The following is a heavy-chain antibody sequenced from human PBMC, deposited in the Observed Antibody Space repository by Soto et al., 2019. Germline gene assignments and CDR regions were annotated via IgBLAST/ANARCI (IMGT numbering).Heavy chain of an antibody. CDR1: GGSVSSGSYY. CDR2: IYYSGST. D-gene: IGHD1-26*01. V-gene: IGHV4-61*01. J-gene: IGHJ4*02. CDR3: ARVLISTSGPRNIMRATPGTPVY. Sequence: ASETLSLTCTVSGGSVSSGSYYWSWIRQPPGKGLEWIGYIYYSGSTNYNPSLKSRVTISVDTSKNQFSLKLSSVTAADTAVYYCARVLISTSGPRNIMRATPGTPVYSGQGTLVTVSS.